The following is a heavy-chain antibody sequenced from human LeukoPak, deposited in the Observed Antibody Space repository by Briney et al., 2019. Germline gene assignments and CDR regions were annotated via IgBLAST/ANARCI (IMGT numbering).Heavy chain of an antibody. CDR3: ARGAEIGSGWTMPFDY. D-gene: IGHD6-19*01. Sequence: SETLSLTCTVSGGSISSYYWSWIRQPPGKGLEWIGYIYYSGSTNYNPSLKSRVTISVDTSKNQFSLKLSSVTAADTAVYYCARGAEIGSGWTMPFDYWGQGTLVTVSS. J-gene: IGHJ4*02. V-gene: IGHV4-59*01. CDR2: IYYSGST. CDR1: GGSISSYY.